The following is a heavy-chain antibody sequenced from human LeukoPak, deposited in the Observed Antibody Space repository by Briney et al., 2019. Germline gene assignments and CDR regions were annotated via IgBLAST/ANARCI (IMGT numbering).Heavy chain of an antibody. V-gene: IGHV3-64*01. J-gene: IGHJ6*02. D-gene: IGHD6-6*01. Sequence: GGSLRLSCAASGFTFSSYAMRWVRQAPGKGLEYVSAISSNGGSTYYANSVKGRFTISRDNSKNTLYLQMGSLRAEDMAVYYCATSLYSSSSTYYYCGMDVWGQGTTVTVSS. CDR1: GFTFSSYA. CDR3: ATSLYSSSSTYYYCGMDV. CDR2: ISSNGGST.